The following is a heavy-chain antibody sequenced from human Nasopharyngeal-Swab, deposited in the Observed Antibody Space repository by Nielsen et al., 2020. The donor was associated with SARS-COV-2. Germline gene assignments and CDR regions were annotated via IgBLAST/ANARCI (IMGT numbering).Heavy chain of an antibody. CDR1: GGSFSGYY. Sequence: SGTLSLTCAVSGGSFSGYYWRWIRQPRGKGLEWIGEINHSGSTNYNPSLKSRVTISVDTSKNQFSLKLSSVTAADTAVYYCARGCRVDSSVYYSLRKGFDPWGQGTLVTVSS. V-gene: IGHV4-34*01. CDR2: INHSGST. CDR3: ARGCRVDSSVYYSLRKGFDP. D-gene: IGHD3-22*01. J-gene: IGHJ5*02.